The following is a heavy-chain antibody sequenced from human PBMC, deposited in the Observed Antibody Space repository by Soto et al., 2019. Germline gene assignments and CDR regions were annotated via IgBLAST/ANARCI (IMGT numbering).Heavy chain of an antibody. CDR3: ANSEYSRYKNIDV. CDR2: ISYDGSIK. CDR1: GFTFRGYG. J-gene: IGHJ6*02. V-gene: IGHV3-30*18. Sequence: GGSLRLSCAAPGFTFRGYGMQWVRQAPGRGLEWVALISYDGSIKYYADSVRGRFTISRDNSKNTLYLQMNSLRAEDTAVYYCANSEYSRYKNIDVWGQGTTVTVSS. D-gene: IGHD5-18*01.